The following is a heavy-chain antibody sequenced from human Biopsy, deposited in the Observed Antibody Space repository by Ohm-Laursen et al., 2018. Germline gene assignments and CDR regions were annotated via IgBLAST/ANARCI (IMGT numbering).Heavy chain of an antibody. J-gene: IGHJ5*02. CDR1: GGSTSNNNYY. D-gene: IGHD3-22*01. CDR2: IFYRGST. Sequence: TLSLTCTVSGGSTSNNNYYWGWIRQPPGKGLEWIGSIFYRGSTHYKPSLKSRVNISADTSKNQFSLKLNSVTAADTAVYYCARDYDTSGYYYVSWGQGTLVTVSS. CDR3: ARDYDTSGYYYVS. V-gene: IGHV4-39*01.